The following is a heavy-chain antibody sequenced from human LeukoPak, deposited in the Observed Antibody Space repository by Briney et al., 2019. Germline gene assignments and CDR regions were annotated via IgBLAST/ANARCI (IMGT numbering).Heavy chain of an antibody. V-gene: IGHV4-59*01. CDR3: ARNRPYDFGSGNYYSFDI. J-gene: IGHJ4*02. Sequence: SETLSLTCTVSGGSISGYHWNWIRQPPGKGLEWIGSVSYSGSTNYNPSLKTRVTISVDTSKIQFSLKVGSVAAADTAVYYCARNRPYDFGSGNYYSFDIWGQGTLVTVSS. CDR2: VSYSGST. D-gene: IGHD3-10*01. CDR1: GGSISGYH.